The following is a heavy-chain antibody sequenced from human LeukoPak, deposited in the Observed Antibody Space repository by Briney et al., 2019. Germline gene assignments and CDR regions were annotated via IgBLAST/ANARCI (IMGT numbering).Heavy chain of an antibody. V-gene: IGHV1-18*01. D-gene: IGHD4-23*01. CDR2: ISANSGNT. CDR3: ARDRWYTFDN. J-gene: IGHJ4*02. CDR1: GYTFTTNG. Sequence: GASVKVSCKTSGYTFTTNGISRVRQAPGQGLEWMGWISANSGNTNYAQKYQGRVTMTTDTSASTVYMELRSLRSDVTAVYYCARDRWYTFDNWGQGTLITVSS.